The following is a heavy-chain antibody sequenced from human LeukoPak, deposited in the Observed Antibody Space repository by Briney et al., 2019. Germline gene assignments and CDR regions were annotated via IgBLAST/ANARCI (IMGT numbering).Heavy chain of an antibody. D-gene: IGHD3/OR15-3a*01. J-gene: IGHJ4*02. CDR2: VYNGRST. Sequence: SETLSLTCSVSSGSTSNSAYYWAWIRQPPGKGLEWIESVYNGRSTYYNPSLMSRLTIRGDTSKKQFSLKLSSVTAADTAVYYCASSDPNYNFWSGYSNFFPLGYWGQRTLVTVSS. V-gene: IGHV4-39*01. CDR1: SGSTSNSAYY. CDR3: ASSDPNYNFWSGYSNFFPLGY.